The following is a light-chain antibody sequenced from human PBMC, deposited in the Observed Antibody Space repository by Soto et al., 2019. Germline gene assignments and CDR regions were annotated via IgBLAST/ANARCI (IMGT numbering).Light chain of an antibody. CDR3: HQTYRTPYR. J-gene: IGKJ2*01. V-gene: IGKV1-39*01. CDR2: AAS. Sequence: DIQVTQSPSSLSVSMGDRVTITCRSSQTISVYLNWYQKKPGTPPKLLIYAASNLQSGVPSRFTGRGSGTDFTLTISSLHPEAFATYYCHQTYRTPYRFGQGTKLEI. CDR1: QTISVY.